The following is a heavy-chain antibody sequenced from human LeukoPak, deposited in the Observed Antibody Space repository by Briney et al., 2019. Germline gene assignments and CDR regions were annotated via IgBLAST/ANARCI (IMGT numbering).Heavy chain of an antibody. CDR3: ARAAAGTDAFDI. D-gene: IGHD6-13*01. Sequence: GGSLRLSCAASGFTFSSYSMNWVRQAPGKGLEFVSYINSRSSSLQYADSVKGRFTISRDNAKNSLYLQMNSLRAEDTAVYYCARAAAGTDAFDIWGQGTMVTVSS. V-gene: IGHV3-48*01. J-gene: IGHJ3*02. CDR2: INSRSSSL. CDR1: GFTFSSYS.